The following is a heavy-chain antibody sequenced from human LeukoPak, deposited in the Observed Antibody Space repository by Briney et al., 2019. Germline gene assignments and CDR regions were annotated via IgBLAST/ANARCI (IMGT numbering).Heavy chain of an antibody. CDR1: GFTVSSNY. Sequence: PGGSLRLSCAASGFTVSSNYMSWVRQAPGEGLEWDSGMYSGGGTYYADSVKGRFTISRDSAKNTLFLQMNSLRAEDTAVYYCAGWIAANKRTNAFDVWGQGTMVTVSS. D-gene: IGHD6-13*01. CDR3: AGWIAANKRTNAFDV. V-gene: IGHV3-53*01. CDR2: MYSGGGT. J-gene: IGHJ3*01.